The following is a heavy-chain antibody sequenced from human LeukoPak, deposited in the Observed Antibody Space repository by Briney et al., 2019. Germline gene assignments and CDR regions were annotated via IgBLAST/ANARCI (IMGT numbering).Heavy chain of an antibody. CDR1: GGSISSYY. V-gene: IGHV4-34*01. J-gene: IGHJ6*02. CDR3: ARGFYGSGYYYGMDV. CDR2: INHSGST. Sequence: SETLSLTCTVSGGSISSYYWSWIRQPPGKGLEWIGEINHSGSTNYNPSLKSRVTISVDTSKNQFSLKLSSVTAADTAVYYCARGFYGSGYYYGMDVWGQGTTVTVSS. D-gene: IGHD3-10*01.